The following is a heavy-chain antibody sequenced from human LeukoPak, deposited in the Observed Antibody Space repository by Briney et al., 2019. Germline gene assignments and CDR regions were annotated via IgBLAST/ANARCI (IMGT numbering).Heavy chain of an antibody. V-gene: IGHV3-30-3*01. CDR3: ARSSGWDYYMDV. CDR1: GFTFSSYA. J-gene: IGHJ6*03. CDR2: ISYDGSNK. Sequence: GGSLRLSCAASGFTFSSYAMHWVRQAPGKGLEWVAVISYDGSNKYYADSVKGRFTISRDNSKNTLYLQMNSLRAEDTAVYYCARSSGWDYYMDVWGKGTTVTVSS. D-gene: IGHD6-19*01.